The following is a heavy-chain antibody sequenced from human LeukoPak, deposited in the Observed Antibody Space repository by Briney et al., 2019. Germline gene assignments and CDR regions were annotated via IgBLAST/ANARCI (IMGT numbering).Heavy chain of an antibody. D-gene: IGHD4/OR15-4a*01. CDR1: GFTVSSNS. J-gene: IGHJ4*02. CDR2: IYSDNT. Sequence: GGSLRLSCTVSGFTVSSNSMSWVRQAPGKGLEWASFIYSDNTHYSDSVKGRFTISRDNSKNTLYLQMNSLRAEDTAVYYCARRAGAYSHPYDYWGQGTLVTVSS. CDR3: ARRAGAYSHPYDY. V-gene: IGHV3-53*01.